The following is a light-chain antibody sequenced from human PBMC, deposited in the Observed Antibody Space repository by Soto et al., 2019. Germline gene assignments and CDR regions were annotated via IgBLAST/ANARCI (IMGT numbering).Light chain of an antibody. CDR3: QQFTYSSIT. J-gene: IGKJ5*01. CDR2: GVS. CDR1: QSIINNY. Sequence: EIVLTQSPCALSFSPWERATLSCMASQSIINNYLAWYQQKPGQAPRLLIYGVSYRATGIPDRFSGSGSGTDFTLTIRRLEPEDSAVYYCQQFTYSSITFGQGTRLEIK. V-gene: IGKV3-20*01.